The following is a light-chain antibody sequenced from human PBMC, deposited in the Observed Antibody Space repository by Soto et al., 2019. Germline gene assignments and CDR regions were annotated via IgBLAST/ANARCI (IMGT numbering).Light chain of an antibody. CDR3: QQRYSTPRT. CDR2: AAS. J-gene: IGKJ1*01. Sequence: DIQMTQSPSALSASVGDRVTITCRASQSISSYLNWYQQKPGKAPNLLIYAASSLQSGVPSRFSGSGPGTDFTLTISSLQPEDFATYYCQQRYSTPRTFGQGTKVDIK. V-gene: IGKV1-39*01. CDR1: QSISSY.